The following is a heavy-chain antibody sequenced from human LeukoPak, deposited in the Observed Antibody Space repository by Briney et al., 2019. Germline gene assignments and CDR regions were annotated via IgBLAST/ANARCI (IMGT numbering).Heavy chain of an antibody. J-gene: IGHJ6*02. V-gene: IGHV1-18*01. CDR2: ISAYNGNT. D-gene: IGHD3-10*01. CDR3: ARSWFGESHLPYYYGMDV. Sequence: SSVKVSCKASGYTFTSYGISWVRQAPGQGLEWMGWISAYNGNTNYAQKLQGRVTITADESTSTAYMELSSLRSEDTAVYYCARSWFGESHLPYYYGMDVWGQGTTVTVSS. CDR1: GYTFTSYG.